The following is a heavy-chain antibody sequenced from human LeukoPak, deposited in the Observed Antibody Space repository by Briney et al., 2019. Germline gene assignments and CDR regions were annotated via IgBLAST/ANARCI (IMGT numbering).Heavy chain of an antibody. J-gene: IGHJ6*02. CDR2: ISAYNGNT. CDR1: GYTFTSYG. D-gene: IGHD6-13*01. Sequence: ASVKVSCKASGYTFTSYGISWVRQAPGQGLEWMGWISAYNGNTNYAQKLQGRVTMTTDTSTSTVYMELRSLRSDDTAVYYCARDQQLGTSYGMDVWGQGTTVTVSS. V-gene: IGHV1-18*01. CDR3: ARDQQLGTSYGMDV.